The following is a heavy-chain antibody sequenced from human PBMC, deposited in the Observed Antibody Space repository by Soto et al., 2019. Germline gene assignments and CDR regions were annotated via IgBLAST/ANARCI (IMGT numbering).Heavy chain of an antibody. Sequence: PGGSLRLSCAASGFTFSSYWMSWVRQAPGKGLEWVANIKQDGSEKYYVDSVKGRFTISRDNAKNSLYLQMNSLRAEDTAVYYCARGPRARGQLLFDYWGQGTLVTVYS. V-gene: IGHV3-7*01. J-gene: IGHJ4*02. CDR3: ARGPRARGQLLFDY. CDR2: IKQDGSEK. D-gene: IGHD2-2*01. CDR1: GFTFSSYW.